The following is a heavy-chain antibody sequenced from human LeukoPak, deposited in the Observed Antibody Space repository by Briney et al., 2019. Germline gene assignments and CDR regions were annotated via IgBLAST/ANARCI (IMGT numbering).Heavy chain of an antibody. Sequence: GGSLRLSCAASGFTFSGYGMHWVRQAPDKGLEWVAFIRNDENYKYYADSVEGRFTISRDNSKNTLYLEMNSLRAEDTAVYYCARDLGQYYDTSDNWFDPWGQGTLVTVSS. CDR1: GFTFSGYG. V-gene: IGHV3-30*02. J-gene: IGHJ5*02. CDR2: IRNDENYK. CDR3: ARDLGQYYDTSDNWFDP. D-gene: IGHD3-22*01.